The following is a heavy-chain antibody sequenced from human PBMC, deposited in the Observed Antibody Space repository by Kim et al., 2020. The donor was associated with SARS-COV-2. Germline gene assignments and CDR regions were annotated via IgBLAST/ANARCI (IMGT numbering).Heavy chain of an antibody. CDR3: AREGRMNIAVLNYFHY. Sequence: SETLSLTCTVSGASISSSSYYWGWIRQPPGKGLEWIGSIYYSENTYYNPSLKSRVTISVDTSKNQFSLKLSSVTAADTAVYYCAREGRMNIAVLNYFHYWGQGTLVTVSS. D-gene: IGHD6-19*01. CDR2: IYYSENT. J-gene: IGHJ4*02. V-gene: IGHV4-39*07. CDR1: GASISSSSYY.